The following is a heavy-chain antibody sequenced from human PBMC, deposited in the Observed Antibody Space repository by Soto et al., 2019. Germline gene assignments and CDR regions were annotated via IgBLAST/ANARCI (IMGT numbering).Heavy chain of an antibody. CDR2: IDWDDDK. D-gene: IGHD1-1*01. CDR3: ALTASTDTWYYFYF. V-gene: IGHV2-70*17. CDR1: GFSLSTGGMC. Sequence: SGPTMVNPTQTLTPTFTVSGFSLSTGGMCVSWIRQPPGKALEWLARIDWDDDKFYSQSLKTRLTISKDTSKNQVVLTMFNMGPVDTATYYCALTASTDTWYYFYFCGQGTWVTVSS. J-gene: IGHJ4*02.